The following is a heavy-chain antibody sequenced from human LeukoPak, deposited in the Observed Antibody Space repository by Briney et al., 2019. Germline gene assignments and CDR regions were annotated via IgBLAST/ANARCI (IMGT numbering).Heavy chain of an antibody. CDR3: AINYYDSSGYSTELRLALDI. V-gene: IGHV3-53*01. J-gene: IGHJ3*02. Sequence: GGSLRLSCAASRFTVSSNYMSWVRQAPGKGLEWVSVIYSGGSTYYADSVKGRFTISRDNSKNTLYLQMNSLRAEDTAVYYCAINYYDSSGYSTELRLALDIWGQGTMVTVSS. CDR1: RFTVSSNY. CDR2: IYSGGST. D-gene: IGHD3-22*01.